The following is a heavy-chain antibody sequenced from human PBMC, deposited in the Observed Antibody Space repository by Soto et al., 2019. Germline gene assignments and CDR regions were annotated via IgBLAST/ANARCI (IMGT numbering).Heavy chain of an antibody. CDR1: GGTFSSYA. CDR2: ISYDGSNK. J-gene: IGHJ3*02. CDR3: AKAMVVVTAISGGGGFDK. V-gene: IGHV3-30*16. Sequence: QVQLVQSGAEVKKPGSSVKVSCKASGGTFSSYAISWVRQARGQGLEWVAVISYDGSNKYCADSVKGRFTISRDNSKNTLYLQMNSLRAEDTAVYYCAKAMVVVTAISGGGGFDKWGQGTLVSVSS. D-gene: IGHD2-21*02.